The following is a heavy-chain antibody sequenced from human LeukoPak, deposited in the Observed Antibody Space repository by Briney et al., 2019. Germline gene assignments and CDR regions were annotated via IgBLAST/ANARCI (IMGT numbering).Heavy chain of an antibody. Sequence: SETLSLTCTVSGGSISSYYWSWIRQPPGKGLEWIGEINHSGSTNYNPSLKSRVTISVDTSKNQFSLKLSSVTAADTAVYYCARLRSTRFDYWGQGTLVTVSS. CDR1: GGSISSYY. J-gene: IGHJ4*02. CDR3: ARLRSTRFDY. CDR2: INHSGST. V-gene: IGHV4-34*01. D-gene: IGHD2-2*01.